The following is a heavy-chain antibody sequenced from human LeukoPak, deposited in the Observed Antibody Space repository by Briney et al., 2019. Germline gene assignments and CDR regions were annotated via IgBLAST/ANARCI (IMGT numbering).Heavy chain of an antibody. CDR3: ARRITIFGVVIKRGYYYGIDV. Sequence: SETLSLTCTVSGGSISSYYWGWIRQPPGKGLEWIGYIYYSGSTNYNPSLKSRVTISVDTSKNQFSLKLSSVTAADTAVYYCARRITIFGVVIKRGYYYGIDVWGQGTTVTVSS. CDR1: GGSISSYY. CDR2: IYYSGST. J-gene: IGHJ6*02. D-gene: IGHD3-3*01. V-gene: IGHV4-59*12.